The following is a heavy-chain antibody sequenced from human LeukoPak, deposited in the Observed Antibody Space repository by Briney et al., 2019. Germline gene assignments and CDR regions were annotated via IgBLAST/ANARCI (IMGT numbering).Heavy chain of an antibody. CDR2: IRSKAYGGTT. CDR3: TRVGSGRDY. CDR1: GFTFSSYA. J-gene: IGHJ4*02. D-gene: IGHD6-19*01. V-gene: IGHV3-49*04. Sequence: GGSLRLSCAASGFTFSSYAMSWVRQAPGKGLEWVGFIRSKAYGGTTEYAASVKGRFTILRDDSKSIAYLQMNSLKTEDTAVYYCTRVGSGRDYWGQGTLVTVSS.